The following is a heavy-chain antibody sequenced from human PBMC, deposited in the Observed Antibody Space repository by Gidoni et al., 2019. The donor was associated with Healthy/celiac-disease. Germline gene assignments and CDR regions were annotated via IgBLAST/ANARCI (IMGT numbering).Heavy chain of an antibody. J-gene: IGHJ5*02. V-gene: IGHV3-30*18. D-gene: IGHD2-15*01. CDR1: GFTFSSYG. Sequence: QVQLVESGGGVVQPGRSLRLSCAASGFTFSSYGMHWVRQAPGKGLEWVAVISYDGSKKYYADSVKGRFTISRDNSKNMLYLQMNSLRAEDTAVYYCAKDGANCSGGSCYLTNWFDPWGQGTLVTVSS. CDR2: ISYDGSKK. CDR3: AKDGANCSGGSCYLTNWFDP.